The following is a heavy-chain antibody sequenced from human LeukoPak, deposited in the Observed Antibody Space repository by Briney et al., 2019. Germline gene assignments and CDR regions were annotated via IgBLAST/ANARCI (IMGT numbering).Heavy chain of an antibody. J-gene: IGHJ3*02. Sequence: SETLSLTCAVYGGSLRGYYWSWIRQPPGKGLEWIGEIHHSGSTNYNPSLKSRVTISVDTPNNQFSLKLSSVTAADTAVYYCARILPGYYYDSSGAFDIWGQGTMVTVSS. CDR1: GGSLRGYY. CDR3: ARILPGYYYDSSGAFDI. V-gene: IGHV4-34*01. CDR2: IHHSGST. D-gene: IGHD3-22*01.